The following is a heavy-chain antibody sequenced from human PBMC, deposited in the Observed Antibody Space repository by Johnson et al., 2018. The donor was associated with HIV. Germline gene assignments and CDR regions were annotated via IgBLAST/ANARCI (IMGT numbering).Heavy chain of an antibody. CDR1: GFTVSSNY. Sequence: EVQLVESGGDLIQPGGSLRLSCAASGFTVSSNYMSWVRQAPGKGLEWVSVIYSGGSTYYADSVKGRFTISRDNAKNSLYLQMNSLRLEDTALYYCVKDSLEEDAFDFWGQGTMVTVSA. V-gene: IGHV3-53*01. CDR3: VKDSLEEDAFDF. CDR2: IYSGGST. J-gene: IGHJ3*01.